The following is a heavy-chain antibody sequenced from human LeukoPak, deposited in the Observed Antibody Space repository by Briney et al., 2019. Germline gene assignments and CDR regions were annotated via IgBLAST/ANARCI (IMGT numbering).Heavy chain of an antibody. CDR2: FSYTGST. CDR3: ARGGRGAAPEFDY. V-gene: IGHV4-59*02. Sequence: PSETLSLTCSVSGASVSGQHWSWIRQPPGKGLEWIGYFSYTGSTNSNPSLKSRVTISLDTPKNHFSLRLSSVTAADTAVYYCARGGRGAAPEFDYWGQGTLVTVSS. D-gene: IGHD6-13*01. CDR1: GASVSGQH. J-gene: IGHJ4*02.